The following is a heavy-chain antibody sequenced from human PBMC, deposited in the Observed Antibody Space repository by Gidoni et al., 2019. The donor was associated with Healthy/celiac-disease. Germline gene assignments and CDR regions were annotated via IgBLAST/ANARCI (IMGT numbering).Heavy chain of an antibody. CDR3: AKVLMGSSWEAVDY. V-gene: IGHV3-30*18. D-gene: IGHD6-13*01. CDR2: ISYDGSNK. CDR1: GFPFSSYG. J-gene: IGHJ4*02. Sequence: QVQLVESGGGVVQPGRSLRLSCAASGFPFSSYGLHWVRQAPGKGLEWVAVISYDGSNKYYADSVKGRFTISRDNSKNTLYLQMNSLRAEDTAVYYCAKVLMGSSWEAVDYWGQGTLVTVSS.